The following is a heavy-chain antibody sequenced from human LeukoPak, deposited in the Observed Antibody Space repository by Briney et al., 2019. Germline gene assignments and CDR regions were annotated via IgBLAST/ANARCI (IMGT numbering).Heavy chain of an antibody. V-gene: IGHV4-59*08. CDR2: IYYSGST. J-gene: IGHJ6*02. CDR3: ARQDYYYYGMDV. CDR1: GGSISSYY. Sequence: PSETLSLTCTVSGGSISSYYWSWIRQPPGKGLEWIGYIYYSGSTNYNPSLKSRVTISVDTSKNQVSLKLSSVTAADTAVYYCARQDYYYYGMDVWGQGTTVTVSS.